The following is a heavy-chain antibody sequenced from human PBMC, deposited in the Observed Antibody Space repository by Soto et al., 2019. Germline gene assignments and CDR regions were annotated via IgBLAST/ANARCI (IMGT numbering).Heavy chain of an antibody. Sequence: QTQLVQSGPEVKNPGASVKVSCKASGYSFNSYEISWVRQAPGQGLEWMGWISSSSGNTTYAQELQGRVTMTTHTATTTAYMELRSLTSDDTAVYYCARETKFYGFWSGYYRFDTWGQGTLVSVSS. CDR1: GYSFNSYE. CDR3: ARETKFYGFWSGYYRFDT. D-gene: IGHD3-3*01. V-gene: IGHV1-18*01. J-gene: IGHJ5*02. CDR2: ISSSSGNT.